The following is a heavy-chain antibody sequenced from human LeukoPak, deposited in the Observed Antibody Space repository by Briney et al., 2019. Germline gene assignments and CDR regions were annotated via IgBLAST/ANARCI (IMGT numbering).Heavy chain of an antibody. D-gene: IGHD6-19*01. CDR1: GFTFSSYA. V-gene: IGHV3-23*01. CDR2: ISGSGATT. J-gene: IGHJ4*02. CDR3: AKGWGTDWYDRFLFDY. Sequence: GGSLRLSCAAAGFTFSSYAMSWVRQAPGKGLEWVAAISGSGATTYYADSVKGRFTISRDNSKNTLYLQMNSLRAEDTAVYYCAKGWGTDWYDRFLFDYWGQGTLVAVSS.